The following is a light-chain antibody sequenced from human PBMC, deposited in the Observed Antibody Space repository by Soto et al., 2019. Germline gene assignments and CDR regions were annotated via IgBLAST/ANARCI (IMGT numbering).Light chain of an antibody. V-gene: IGLV2-14*01. J-gene: IGLJ2*01. Sequence: QSALTQPASVSGSPGQSITISCTGTSSDVGGYNYVSWYQQHPGKAPKVMIYEVNNRPSGVSNRFSGSKSGNTASLTISWLQAEDEADYYCNSFTSSSTYVLFGGGTKLTVL. CDR1: SSDVGGYNY. CDR3: NSFTSSSTYVL. CDR2: EVN.